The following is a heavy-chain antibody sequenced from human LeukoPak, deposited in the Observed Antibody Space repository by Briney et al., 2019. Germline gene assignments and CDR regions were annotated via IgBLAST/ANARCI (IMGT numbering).Heavy chain of an antibody. D-gene: IGHD5/OR15-5a*01. CDR2: IWYDGSKK. CDR1: GFTFSSNG. Sequence: GGSLRLSCAASGFTFSSNGMQWVRQAPGKGLEWVALIWYDGSKKYYADSVKGRFTISRDNSENTLYLQLNSLRAEDTAIYYCARLQGVSTFDYRGQGTLVTVSS. CDR3: ARLQGVSTFDY. J-gene: IGHJ4*02. V-gene: IGHV3-33*01.